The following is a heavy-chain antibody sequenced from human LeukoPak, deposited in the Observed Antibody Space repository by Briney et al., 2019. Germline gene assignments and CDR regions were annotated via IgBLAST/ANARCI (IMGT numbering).Heavy chain of an antibody. D-gene: IGHD4-23*01. CDR3: ARVVRYGGNYYYYMDV. J-gene: IGHJ6*03. CDR1: GGSISGYY. V-gene: IGHV4-34*01. Sequence: SETLSLTCTVSGGSISGYYWSWIRQPPGKGLEWIGEINHSGSTNYNPSLKSRVTISVDTSKNQFSLKLSFVTAADAAVYYCARVVRYGGNYYYYMDVWGKGTTVTVSS. CDR2: INHSGST.